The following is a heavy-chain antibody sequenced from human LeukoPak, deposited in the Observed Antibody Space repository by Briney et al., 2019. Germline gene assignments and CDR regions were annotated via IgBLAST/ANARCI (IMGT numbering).Heavy chain of an antibody. CDR1: GFTFSSYA. CDR3: ARTRGRGSYQDY. CDR2: ISYDGSNK. J-gene: IGHJ4*02. D-gene: IGHD1-26*01. Sequence: PGGSLSLSCAASGFTFSSYAIHWVRQAPGKGLEWVEVISYDGSNKYYADSVKGRFTISRDNAKNTLYLQMNSLRAEDTAVYYCARTRGRGSYQDYWGQGTLVTVSS. V-gene: IGHV3-30*04.